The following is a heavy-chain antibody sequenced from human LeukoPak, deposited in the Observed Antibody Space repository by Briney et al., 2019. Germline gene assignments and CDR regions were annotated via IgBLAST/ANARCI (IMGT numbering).Heavy chain of an antibody. J-gene: IGHJ3*02. Sequence: SQTLSLTCTVSGGSISSGGYYWSWIRQPPGKGLEWIGYIYYSGSTNYNPSLKSRVTISVDTSKNQFSLKLSSVTAADTAVYYCARARRDGYSPWADAFDIWGQGTMVTVSS. CDR2: IYYSGST. CDR3: ARARRDGYSPWADAFDI. CDR1: GGSISSGGYY. D-gene: IGHD5-24*01. V-gene: IGHV4-61*08.